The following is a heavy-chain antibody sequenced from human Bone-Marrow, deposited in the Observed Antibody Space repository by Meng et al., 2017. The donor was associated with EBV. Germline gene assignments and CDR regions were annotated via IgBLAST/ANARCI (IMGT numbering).Heavy chain of an antibody. V-gene: IGHV1-69*14. D-gene: IGHD3-10*01. Sequence: QPVQGGGEVKKPGSSVKASCKPSGGTFSRYAISWVRQAPGQGLEWMGGIIPIFGTANYAQKFQGRVTITADKSTSTAYMELSSLRSEDTAVYYCARSPLWFGESNFDYWGQGTLVTVSS. CDR3: ARSPLWFGESNFDY. J-gene: IGHJ4*02. CDR2: IIPIFGTA. CDR1: GGTFSRYA.